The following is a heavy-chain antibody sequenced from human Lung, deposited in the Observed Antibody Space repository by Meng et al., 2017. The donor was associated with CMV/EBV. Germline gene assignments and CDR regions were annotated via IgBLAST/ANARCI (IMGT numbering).Heavy chain of an antibody. V-gene: IGHV4-30-4*01. Sequence: VSGDSISSGDSYWSWIRRPPGKGLEWIGYIYESGSTSYSPSLESRVTISVDTSKNQFSLKVMSVTAADTAVYYCAREGTNSYYFDYWGQGTLVTVSS. CDR2: IYESGST. J-gene: IGHJ4*02. CDR1: GDSISSGDSY. D-gene: IGHD1-14*01. CDR3: AREGTNSYYFDY.